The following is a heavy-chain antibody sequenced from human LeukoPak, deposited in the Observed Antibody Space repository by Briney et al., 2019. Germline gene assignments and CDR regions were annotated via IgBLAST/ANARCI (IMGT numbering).Heavy chain of an antibody. Sequence: SETLSLTCAVYGGSFSGYYWTWIRQPPGKGLEWIGEINHSGSTNYNPSLRSRLTISLDKSKNQFSLKLSSVTAADTAVYYCARGMSAAFDAFDIWGQGTMVTVSS. CDR1: GGSFSGYY. D-gene: IGHD6-13*01. CDR3: ARGMSAAFDAFDI. V-gene: IGHV4-34*01. CDR2: INHSGST. J-gene: IGHJ3*02.